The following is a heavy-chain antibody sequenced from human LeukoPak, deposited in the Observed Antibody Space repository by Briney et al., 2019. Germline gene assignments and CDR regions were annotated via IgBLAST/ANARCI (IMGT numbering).Heavy chain of an antibody. J-gene: IGHJ4*02. CDR1: GFTFSSYE. D-gene: IGHD3-10*01. CDR3: ARNMVRGVPTFDY. Sequence: GGSLRLSCAASGFTFSSYEMNWVRQAPGKGLEWVSYISSSGSTIYYADSVKGRFTISRDNAKNSLCLQMNSLRAEDTAVYYCARNMVRGVPTFDYWGQGTLVTVSS. V-gene: IGHV3-48*03. CDR2: ISSSGSTI.